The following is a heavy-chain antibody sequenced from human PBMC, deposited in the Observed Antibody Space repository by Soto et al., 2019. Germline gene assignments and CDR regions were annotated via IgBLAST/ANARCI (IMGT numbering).Heavy chain of an antibody. Sequence: QVQLVQSGAEVKKPGASVKVSCKASGYPFTSYDINWVRQATGQGLEWMGWMNPNSGNTGYAQKFQGRVTMTRNTSISTAYMKLSSLRSEDTAIYYCARRGYSSSWYYYHYYGMDVWGQGITVTVSS. J-gene: IGHJ6*02. CDR1: GYPFTSYD. CDR2: MNPNSGNT. CDR3: ARRGYSSSWYYYHYYGMDV. V-gene: IGHV1-8*02. D-gene: IGHD6-13*01.